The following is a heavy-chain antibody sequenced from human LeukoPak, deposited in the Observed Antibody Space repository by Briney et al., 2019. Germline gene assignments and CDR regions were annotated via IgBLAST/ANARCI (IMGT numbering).Heavy chain of an antibody. D-gene: IGHD4-23*01. Sequence: GESLKISCKGTGYSFTSYWIGWVRQMPGKGLEWMGIIYPGDSDTRYSPSFQGQVTISADKSISTAYLEWSSLKASDTAMYYCARFPRRDYGGNRVSFDIWGQGTMVTVSS. J-gene: IGHJ3*02. CDR1: GYSFTSYW. V-gene: IGHV5-51*01. CDR2: IYPGDSDT. CDR3: ARFPRRDYGGNRVSFDI.